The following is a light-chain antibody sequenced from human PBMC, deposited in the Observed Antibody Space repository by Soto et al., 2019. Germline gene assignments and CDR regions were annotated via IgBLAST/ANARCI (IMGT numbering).Light chain of an antibody. Sequence: QAVVTQPPSASGTPGQRVTISCSGSGSNIGSHDVYWYQHLPGTAPKVLIYRNDQRPSGVPDRFSASRSGTSASLAISGLRSEAEADYYCVAWDDSLSGRVFGGGTKLTVL. CDR1: GSNIGSHD. CDR2: RND. CDR3: VAWDDSLSGRV. V-gene: IGLV1-47*02. J-gene: IGLJ3*02.